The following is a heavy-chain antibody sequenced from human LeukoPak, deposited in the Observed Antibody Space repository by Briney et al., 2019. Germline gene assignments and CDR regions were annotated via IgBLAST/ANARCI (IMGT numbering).Heavy chain of an antibody. CDR3: ARDGTSADDY. V-gene: IGHV1-18*01. D-gene: IGHD1-26*01. CDR1: GYTFSNFG. Sequence: ASVNVSCKTSGYTFSNFGINWVRQAPGQGLAWMGWISGNNDNPKYGQQFQGRFTVTTDSSTSTAYMELRNLTFDDTAVYYCARDGTSADDYWGQGTLVTVSS. J-gene: IGHJ4*02. CDR2: ISGNNDNP.